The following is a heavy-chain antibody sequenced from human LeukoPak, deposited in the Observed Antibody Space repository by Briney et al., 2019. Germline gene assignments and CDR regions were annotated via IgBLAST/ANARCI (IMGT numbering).Heavy chain of an antibody. CDR2: INHSGST. CDR3: ASTGIAAANIQH. Sequence: SETLSLTCAVYGGSFSGYYWSWVRQPPGKGLEWIGEINHSGSTNYNPSLKSRVTISVDTSKNQFSLKLSSVTAADTAVYYCASTGIAAANIQHWGQGTLVTVSS. D-gene: IGHD6-13*01. CDR1: GGSFSGYY. V-gene: IGHV4-34*01. J-gene: IGHJ1*01.